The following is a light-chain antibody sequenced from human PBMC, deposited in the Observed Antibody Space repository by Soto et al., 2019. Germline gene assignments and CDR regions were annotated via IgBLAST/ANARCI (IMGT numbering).Light chain of an antibody. CDR1: QSASTF. V-gene: IGKV3-20*01. CDR3: QQYGSSPRT. Sequence: TQSPSTLSASVGDRVTITCRASQSASTFLAWYQQKPGQAPKLLIYGASSRATGIPDRFSGSGSGTDFTLTISRLEPEDFAVYYCQQYGSSPRTFGQGTKVEIK. CDR2: GAS. J-gene: IGKJ1*01.